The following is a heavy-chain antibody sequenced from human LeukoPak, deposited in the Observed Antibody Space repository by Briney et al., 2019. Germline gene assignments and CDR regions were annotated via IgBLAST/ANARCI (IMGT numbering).Heavy chain of an antibody. CDR3: TRDGGSSWSDAFDI. CDR1: GFTFGDYA. Sequence: GGSLRLSCTASGFTFGDYAMSWVRQAPGKGLEWVGFIRSKAYGGTTEYAASVKGRSTISRDDSKSIAYLQMNSLKTEDTAVYYCTRDGGSSWSDAFDIWGQGTMVTVSS. V-gene: IGHV3-49*04. CDR2: IRSKAYGGTT. D-gene: IGHD6-13*01. J-gene: IGHJ3*02.